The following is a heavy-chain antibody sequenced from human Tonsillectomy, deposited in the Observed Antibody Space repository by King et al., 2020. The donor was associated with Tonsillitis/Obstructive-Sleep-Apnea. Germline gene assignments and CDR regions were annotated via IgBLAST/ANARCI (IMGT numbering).Heavy chain of an antibody. V-gene: IGHV5-51*01. CDR1: GYSFTSYW. J-gene: IGHJ3*02. Sequence: VQLVESGAEVKKPGESLKISCKGSGYSFTSYWIGWVRQMPGKGLEWMGIIYPGDSDTRYSPSFQGQVTITADKSISTAYLQWSSLKASDTAMYYCARRISQFRITMVQGVTWGAFDIWGQGTMVTVSS. CDR3: ARRISQFRITMVQGVTWGAFDI. CDR2: IYPGDSDT. D-gene: IGHD3-10*01.